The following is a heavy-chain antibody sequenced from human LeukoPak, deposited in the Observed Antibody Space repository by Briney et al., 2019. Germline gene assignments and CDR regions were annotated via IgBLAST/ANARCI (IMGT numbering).Heavy chain of an antibody. CDR1: GGSFSGYY. V-gene: IGHV4-34*01. D-gene: IGHD6-19*01. J-gene: IGHJ2*01. Sequence: SETLSLTCAVYGGSFSGYYWTWIRQPPGKGLEWIGEMNHSGSANYNPSLKSRVTISVDTSKNQCSLRLSSVTAADTAVYYCARQTAVAAIYWYFDLWGRGTLVTVSS. CDR3: ARQTAVAAIYWYFDL. CDR2: MNHSGSA.